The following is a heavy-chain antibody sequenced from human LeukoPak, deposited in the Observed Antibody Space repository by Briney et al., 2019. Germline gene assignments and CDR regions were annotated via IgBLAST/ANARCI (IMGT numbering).Heavy chain of an antibody. CDR1: GGSFSGYY. V-gene: IGHV4-34*01. D-gene: IGHD6-13*01. CDR2: INHSGST. Sequence: SETLSLTCAVYGGSFSGYYWSWIRQPPGKGLEWIGEINHSGSTNYNPSLKSRVTISVDTSKNQFSLKLSSVTAADTVVYYCARGQISYSSSWYWFDPWGQGTLVTVSS. J-gene: IGHJ5*02. CDR3: ARGQISYSSSWYWFDP.